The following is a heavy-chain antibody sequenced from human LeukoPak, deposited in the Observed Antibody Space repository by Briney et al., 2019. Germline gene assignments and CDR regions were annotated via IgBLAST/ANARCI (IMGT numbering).Heavy chain of an antibody. CDR1: GGSFSGYY. D-gene: IGHD1-26*01. CDR3: ASDPNSGNFDY. Sequence: PSETLSLTCAVYGGSFSGYYWSWIRQPPGKGLEWIGEINHSGSTNYNPSLKSRVTISADTSKNQFSLKLSSVTAADTAVYYCASDPNSGNFDYWGQGTLVTVSS. V-gene: IGHV4-34*01. J-gene: IGHJ4*02. CDR2: INHSGST.